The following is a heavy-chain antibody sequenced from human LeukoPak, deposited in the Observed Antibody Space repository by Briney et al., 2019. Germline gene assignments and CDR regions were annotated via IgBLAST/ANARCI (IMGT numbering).Heavy chain of an antibody. CDR2: IYYSGST. CDR3: ARDGRFLEWLTFNYYYYMDA. CDR1: GGSISSHY. D-gene: IGHD3-3*01. Sequence: SETLSLTCTVSGGSISSHYWSWIRQPPGKGLEWIGYIYYSGSTNYNPSLKSRVTISVDTSKNQFSLKLSSVTAADTAVYYCARDGRFLEWLTFNYYYYMDAWGKGTTVTVSS. V-gene: IGHV4-59*11. J-gene: IGHJ6*03.